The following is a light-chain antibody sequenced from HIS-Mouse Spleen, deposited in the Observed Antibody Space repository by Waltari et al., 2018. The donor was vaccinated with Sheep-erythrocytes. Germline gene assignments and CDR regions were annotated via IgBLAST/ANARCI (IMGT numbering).Light chain of an antibody. Sequence: QSALTQPAYVSGSPGQSITISCTGTSSDVGSYNLVSWYQQHPGKAPKLMIYEVSKRPSGVPDRFSGSKSGNTASLTVSGLQAEDEADYYCSSYAGSNNWVFGGGTKLTVL. CDR2: EVS. CDR3: SSYAGSNNWV. V-gene: IGLV2-8*01. CDR1: SSDVGSYNL. J-gene: IGLJ3*02.